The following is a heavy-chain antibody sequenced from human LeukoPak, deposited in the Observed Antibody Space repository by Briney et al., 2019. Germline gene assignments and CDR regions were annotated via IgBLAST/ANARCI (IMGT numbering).Heavy chain of an antibody. J-gene: IGHJ2*01. CDR1: GGSIGSGGYF. CDR3: ARDRGYYYGSGSYSSFGYFDL. CDR2: THHSGST. D-gene: IGHD3-10*01. V-gene: IGHV4-31*02. Sequence: SQTLSLTCTVSGGSIGSGGYFWTWIRQHPGKGLEWIGYTHHSGSTYYNPSLKSRVTISVDTSKNQFSLKLSSVTAADTAVYYCARDRGYYYGSGSYSSFGYFDLWGRGTLVTVSS.